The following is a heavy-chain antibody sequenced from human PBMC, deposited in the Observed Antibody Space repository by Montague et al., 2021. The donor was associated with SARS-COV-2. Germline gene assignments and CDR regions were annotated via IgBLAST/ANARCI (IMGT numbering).Heavy chain of an antibody. CDR1: GNVLTRNTYY. V-gene: IGHV4-39*07. CDR3: ARSFCGPTTCYENWFDL. CDR2: KSSGGSS. Sequence: SETLSLTCTFSGNVLTRNTYYSGWSRPPPGKGLEFIGSKSSGGSSNYNTPFEGRVTVSVDRSRSQFSLSLTSVSAADTAVYYCARSFCGPTTCYENWFDLWGQGILVTVSS. D-gene: IGHD2-15*01. J-gene: IGHJ5*02.